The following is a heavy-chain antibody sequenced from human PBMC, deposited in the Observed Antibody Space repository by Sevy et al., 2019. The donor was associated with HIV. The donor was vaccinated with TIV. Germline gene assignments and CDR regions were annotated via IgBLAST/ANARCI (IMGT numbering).Heavy chain of an antibody. Sequence: GGSLRLSCAASGFTVSSNYMSWVRQVPGKGLDWVSTIYDTNYGSGGGTYYADSVKGRFTISRDTSKTTVYLQMNSLRTEDTAVYYCAGGRYDSSGSFDAFDIWGQGTMVTVSS. J-gene: IGHJ3*02. CDR2: IYDTNYGSGGGT. V-gene: IGHV3-53*01. D-gene: IGHD3-22*01. CDR3: AGGRYDSSGSFDAFDI. CDR1: GFTVSSNY.